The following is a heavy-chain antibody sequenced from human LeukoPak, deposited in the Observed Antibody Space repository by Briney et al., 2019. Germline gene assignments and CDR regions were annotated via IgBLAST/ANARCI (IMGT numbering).Heavy chain of an antibody. Sequence: SETLSLTCTVSGGSISSGDYYWSWIRQPPGKGLEWIGYIYYSGSTYYNPSLKSRVTISVDTSKNQFSLKLSSATAADMAVYYCARENYYGSGSYHRFDPWGQGTLVTVSS. CDR2: IYYSGST. CDR3: ARENYYGSGSYHRFDP. CDR1: GGSISSGDYY. V-gene: IGHV4-30-4*01. D-gene: IGHD3-10*01. J-gene: IGHJ5*02.